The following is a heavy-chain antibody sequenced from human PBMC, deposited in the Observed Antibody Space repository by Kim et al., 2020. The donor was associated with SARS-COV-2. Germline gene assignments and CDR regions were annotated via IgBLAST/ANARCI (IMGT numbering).Heavy chain of an antibody. J-gene: IGHJ6*03. CDR1: GGTFSSYA. Sequence: SVKVSCKASGGTFSSYAISWVRQAPGQGLEWMGRIIPILGIANYAQKFQGRVTITADKSTSTAYMELSSLRSEDTAVYYCAEEGLGYCSSTSCPRPVSYYYYMDVWGKGTTVTVSS. CDR3: AEEGLGYCSSTSCPRPVSYYYYMDV. V-gene: IGHV1-69*04. D-gene: IGHD2-2*01. CDR2: IIPILGIA.